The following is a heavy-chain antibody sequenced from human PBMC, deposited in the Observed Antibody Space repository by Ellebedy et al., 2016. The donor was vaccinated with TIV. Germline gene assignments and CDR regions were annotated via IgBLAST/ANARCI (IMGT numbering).Heavy chain of an antibody. Sequence: SETLSLXXTVSGGSISSDGYYWSWIRQPPGKGLEWIGEINHSGNTNYNPSLKSRLTISVDTSKNQFSLKLSSVTAADTAVYYCARGYFTRITSFGVSNNWFNPWGQGTLVTVSS. CDR2: INHSGNT. CDR1: GGSISSDGYY. D-gene: IGHD3-3*01. J-gene: IGHJ5*02. V-gene: IGHV4-34*01. CDR3: ARGYFTRITSFGVSNNWFNP.